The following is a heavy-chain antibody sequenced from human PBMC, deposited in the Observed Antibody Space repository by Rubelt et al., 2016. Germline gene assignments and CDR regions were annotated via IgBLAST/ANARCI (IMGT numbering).Heavy chain of an antibody. D-gene: IGHD4-23*01. Sequence: QVQLQQWGAGLLKPSETLSLTCAVYGGTFSGYYWSWIRQPPGKGLEWIGEINHSGSTNYNPSLKSRVTISVDTSKNQFSLKLSSVTAADTAVYYCARGTLDGGNDTSNYYYYGMDVWGQGTTVTVSS. V-gene: IGHV4-34*01. J-gene: IGHJ6*02. CDR2: INHSGST. CDR3: ARGTLDGGNDTSNYYYYGMDV. CDR1: GGTFSGYY.